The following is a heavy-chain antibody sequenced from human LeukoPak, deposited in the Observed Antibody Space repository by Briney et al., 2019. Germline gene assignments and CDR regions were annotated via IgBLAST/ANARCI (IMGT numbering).Heavy chain of an antibody. Sequence: SETLSLTCSVSGDSITTDYWSWIRQPQGKGLEWIGYIYRLGNTDYNPSLKSRVTISVDTSKNQLSLNLSSVTAADTAVYYCAGRGQRYFRDWGQGTLVTVSS. CDR2: IYRLGNT. V-gene: IGHV4-4*08. CDR1: GDSITTDY. CDR3: AGRGQRYFRD. J-gene: IGHJ1*01.